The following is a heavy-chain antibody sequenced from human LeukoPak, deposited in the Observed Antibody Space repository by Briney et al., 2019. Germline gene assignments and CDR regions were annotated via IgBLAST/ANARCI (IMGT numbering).Heavy chain of an antibody. CDR2: ISGSGGST. V-gene: IGHV3-23*01. D-gene: IGHD2-15*01. CDR1: GFTFSSYA. CDR3: AKAEDIPGNYYYYYGMDV. Sequence: GGSLRLSCAASGFTFSSYAMSWVRQAPGKGLEWVSAISGSGGSTYYADSVKDRFTISRDNSKNMLYLQMNSLRAEDTAVYYCAKAEDIPGNYYYYYGMDVWGQGTTVTVSS. J-gene: IGHJ6*02.